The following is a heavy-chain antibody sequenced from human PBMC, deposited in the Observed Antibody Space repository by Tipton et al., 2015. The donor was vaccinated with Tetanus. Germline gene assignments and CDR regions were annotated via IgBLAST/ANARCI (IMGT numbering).Heavy chain of an antibody. Sequence: SLRLSCAASGFIFSSYGIHWVRQAPGKGLEWVAVSWYDGTDKYYADSVKGRFTISRDNSKNSLYLQMNSLRAEDTAVYYCAREADCSGGSCFSGDFSNWGQGPQVTVSS. CDR3: AREADCSGGSCFSGDFSN. CDR2: SWYDGTDK. D-gene: IGHD2-15*01. J-gene: IGHJ4*02. V-gene: IGHV3-33*01. CDR1: GFIFSSYG.